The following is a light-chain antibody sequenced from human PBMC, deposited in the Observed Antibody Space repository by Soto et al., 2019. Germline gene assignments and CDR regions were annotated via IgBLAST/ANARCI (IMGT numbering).Light chain of an antibody. J-gene: IGKJ5*01. CDR1: QTISSW. CDR2: AAS. CDR3: QQSYSTPSIT. V-gene: IGKV1-39*01. Sequence: DIQMTQSPSTLSGSVGDRVTITCRASQTISSWLAWYQQKPGKAPRLLIFAASNLQSGVPSRFSGSGSGTDFTLTISSLQPEDFATYYCQQSYSTPSITFGQGTRLETK.